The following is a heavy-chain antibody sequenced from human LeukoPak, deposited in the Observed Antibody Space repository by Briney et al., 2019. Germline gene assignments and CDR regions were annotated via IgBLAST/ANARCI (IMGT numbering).Heavy chain of an antibody. CDR1: GFTFSTSW. J-gene: IGHJ4*02. V-gene: IGHV3-74*01. CDR2: INGDGSIT. D-gene: IGHD3-10*01. CDR3: AKSLVRGVGSGDY. Sequence: GGSLRPSCAGSGFTFSTSWMHWVRQAPGKGLVWVSRINGDGSITSYADSVKGRYTISRDNAKNTLYLQMNSLRAEDTAVYYCAKSLVRGVGSGDYWGQGTLVTVSS.